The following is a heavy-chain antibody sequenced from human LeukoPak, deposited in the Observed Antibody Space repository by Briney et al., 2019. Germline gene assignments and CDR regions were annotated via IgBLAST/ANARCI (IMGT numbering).Heavy chain of an antibody. CDR2: ITTSSTYT. D-gene: IGHD3-10*01. CDR1: GFSFSSYN. Sequence: PGGSLRLSCEASGFSFSSYNMDWVRQTPGKGLEWISSITTSSTYTFYADSVKGRFTISRDNAKNSLYLQMNSLRAEGTAVYYCARGGHYYGSGSYYLDYWGQGNLVTVSS. V-gene: IGHV3-21*01. J-gene: IGHJ4*02. CDR3: ARGGHYYGSGSYYLDY.